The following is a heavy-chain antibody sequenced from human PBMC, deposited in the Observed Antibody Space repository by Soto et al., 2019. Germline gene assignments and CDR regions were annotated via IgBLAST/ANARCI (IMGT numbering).Heavy chain of an antibody. J-gene: IGHJ4*02. V-gene: IGHV4-4*07. CDR1: GGSISSYY. CDR3: ARDDHRGYFSVLTDF. D-gene: IGHD3-10*02. Sequence: PSETLSLTCTVSGGSISSYYWSWIRQPAGKGLEWIGRIYTSGSTNYNPSLKSRVTMSVDTSKNQFSLKLSSVTAADTAVYYCARDDHRGYFSVLTDFWGQGILVTVSS. CDR2: IYTSGST.